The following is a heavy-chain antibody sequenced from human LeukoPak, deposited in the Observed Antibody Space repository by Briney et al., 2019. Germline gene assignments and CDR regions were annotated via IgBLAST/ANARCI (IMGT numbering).Heavy chain of an antibody. Sequence: PRGSPRLSCKVSGFTIRDFTMNWVGQAPGRGLEWVSSITGVNTKYADSVKGRFTAFREIGERSLYLQLNTLRVEDTAVYYCTRGGDYCSGNPCHSYDAFDVWGNRAIVSVSS. CDR2: ITGVNT. D-gene: IGHD2-15*01. CDR3: TRGGDYCSGNPCHSYDAFDV. CDR1: GFTIRDFT. V-gene: IGHV3-21*01. J-gene: IGHJ3*01.